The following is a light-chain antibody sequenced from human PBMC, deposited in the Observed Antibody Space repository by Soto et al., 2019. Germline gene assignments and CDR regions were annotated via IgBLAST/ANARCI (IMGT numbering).Light chain of an antibody. V-gene: IGLV2-14*03. CDR1: SSDVGGYNY. CDR2: DVN. CDR3: SSYSSSSTRLV. J-gene: IGLJ2*01. Sequence: QSALTQPASVSGSPGQSITISCTGTSSDVGGYNYVSWYQHHPDKAPKLMIYDVNNRPSGVSNRFSGSKSGNTAFLTISGLQAEDEAAYYCSSYSSSSTRLVFGGGTKLTVL.